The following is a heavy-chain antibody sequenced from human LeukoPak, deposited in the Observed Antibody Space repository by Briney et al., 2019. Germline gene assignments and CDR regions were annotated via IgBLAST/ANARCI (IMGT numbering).Heavy chain of an antibody. Sequence: ASVKVSCRASGYTFTGYYMHWVRQAPGQGLEWMGWISPNSGGTNYAQKFQGRVTMTRDTSISTAYMELSRLRSDDTAVYYCARGNDFWSGYSLNFDYWGQGTLVTVSS. CDR3: ARGNDFWSGYSLNFDY. V-gene: IGHV1-2*02. CDR1: GYTFTGYY. J-gene: IGHJ4*02. CDR2: ISPNSGGT. D-gene: IGHD3-3*01.